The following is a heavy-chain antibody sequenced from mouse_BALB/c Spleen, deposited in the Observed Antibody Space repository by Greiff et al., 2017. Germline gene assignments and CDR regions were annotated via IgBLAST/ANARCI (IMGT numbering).Heavy chain of an antibody. Sequence: VQLQQSGAELARPGASVKMSCKASGYTFTSYTMHWVKQRPGQGLEWIGYINPSSGYTNYNQKFKDKATLTADKSSSTAYMQLSSLTSEDSAVYYCARGDYYYGSSGYFDVWGAGTTVTVSS. CDR1: GYTFTSYT. V-gene: IGHV1-4*01. J-gene: IGHJ1*01. D-gene: IGHD1-1*01. CDR3: ARGDYYYGSSGYFDV. CDR2: INPSSGYT.